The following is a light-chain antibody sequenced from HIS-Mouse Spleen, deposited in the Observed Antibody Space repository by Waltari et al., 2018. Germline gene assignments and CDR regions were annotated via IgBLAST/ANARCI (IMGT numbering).Light chain of an antibody. J-gene: IGLJ3*02. V-gene: IGLV6-57*02. Sequence: NFMLTQPHSVSESPGKTVTISCTGSSGSIASNYVQWYQQRPGSAPTTVIYEDNQRPSGVPERFSGSIDSSSNSASLTISGLKTEDEADYYCQSYDSSNSWVFGGGTKLTVL. CDR2: EDN. CDR3: QSYDSSNSWV. CDR1: SGSIASNY.